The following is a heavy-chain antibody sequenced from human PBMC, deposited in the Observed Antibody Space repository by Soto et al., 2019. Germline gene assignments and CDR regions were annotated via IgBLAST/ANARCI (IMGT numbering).Heavy chain of an antibody. D-gene: IGHD3-10*01. V-gene: IGHV3-74*01. Sequence: GGSLRLSCAASGFTFSSYWMHWVRQAPGKGLVWVSRINSDGSSTSYADSVKGRFTISRDNAKNTLYLQMNSLRAEDTAVYYCARGLYGSGSYPVFDYWGQGTLVTVSS. CDR3: ARGLYGSGSYPVFDY. CDR2: INSDGSST. CDR1: GFTFSSYW. J-gene: IGHJ4*02.